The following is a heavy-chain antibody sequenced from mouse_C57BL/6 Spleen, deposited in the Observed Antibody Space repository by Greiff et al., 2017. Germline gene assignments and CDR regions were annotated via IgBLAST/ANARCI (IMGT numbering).Heavy chain of an antibody. J-gene: IGHJ1*03. CDR2: IYPGSGST. CDR3: AREPSGYGYFDV. CDR1: GYTFTSSW. Sequence: QVQLKEPGAELVKPGASVTMSCKASGYTFTSSWITWVKQRPGQGLEWIGDIYPGSGSTNYNEKFKSKATLTVDTSSSTAYMQLSSLTSEDSAVYYCAREPSGYGYFDVWGTGTTVTVSS. D-gene: IGHD3-1*01. V-gene: IGHV1-55*01.